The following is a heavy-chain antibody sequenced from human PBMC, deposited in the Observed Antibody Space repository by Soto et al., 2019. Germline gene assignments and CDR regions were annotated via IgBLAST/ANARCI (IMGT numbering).Heavy chain of an antibody. Sequence: LRLSCAASGFTFSSYAMNWVRQAPGKGLEWVSAISGSGRSTDYADSVEGRFTISRDNSKNTLYLQMSSLRAEDTAVYYCAKAGGIAVPGSHLDYWGQGTLVTVSS. CDR1: GFTFSSYA. V-gene: IGHV3-23*01. CDR2: ISGSGRST. D-gene: IGHD6-19*01. J-gene: IGHJ4*02. CDR3: AKAGGIAVPGSHLDY.